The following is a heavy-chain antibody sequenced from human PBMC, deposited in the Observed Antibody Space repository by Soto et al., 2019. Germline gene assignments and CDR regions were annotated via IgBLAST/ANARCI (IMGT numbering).Heavy chain of an antibody. J-gene: IGHJ5*02. CDR3: ARQGCSSTSCQLFRENWFDP. D-gene: IGHD2-2*01. CDR2: IYPGDSDT. V-gene: IGHV5-51*01. CDR1: GYSFTSYW. Sequence: PGESLKISCKGSGYSFTSYWIGWVRQMPRKGLEWMGIIYPGDSDTRYSPSFQGQVTISADKSISTAYLQWSSLKASDTAMYYCARQGCSSTSCQLFRENWFDPWGQGTLVTVSS.